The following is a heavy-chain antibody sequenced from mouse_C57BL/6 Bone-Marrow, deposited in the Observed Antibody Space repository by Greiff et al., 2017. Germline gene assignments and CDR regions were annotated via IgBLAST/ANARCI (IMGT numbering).Heavy chain of an antibody. J-gene: IGHJ1*03. V-gene: IGHV1-76*01. CDR2: IYPGSGNT. CDR3: ARGREYWYCDV. Sequence: QVQLQQSGAELVRPGASVKLSCKASGYTFTDYYINWVKQRPGQGLEWIARIYPGSGNTYYNEKFKGKATLTAEKSSSTAYMQLSSLTSEDSAVYFCARGREYWYCDVWGTGTTVTVSS. CDR1: GYTFTDYY.